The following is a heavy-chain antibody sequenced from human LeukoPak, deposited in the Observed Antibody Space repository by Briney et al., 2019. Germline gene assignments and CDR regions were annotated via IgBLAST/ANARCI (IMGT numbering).Heavy chain of an antibody. CDR3: TKDIYSSGWSSFDF. Sequence: PGGSLRLSCAASGFTFDDYAMHWVRQAPGKGLEWVSGMSWNSGGIGYADSVKGRFTISRDNAKNSLYLQMNSLRVEDTALYYCTKDIYSSGWSSFDFWGQGTLVTVSS. CDR1: GFTFDDYA. V-gene: IGHV3-9*01. J-gene: IGHJ4*02. D-gene: IGHD6-19*01. CDR2: MSWNSGGI.